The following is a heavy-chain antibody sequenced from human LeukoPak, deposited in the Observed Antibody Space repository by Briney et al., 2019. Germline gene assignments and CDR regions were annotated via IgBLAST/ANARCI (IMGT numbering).Heavy chain of an antibody. V-gene: IGHV4-59*02. D-gene: IGHD3-10*01. J-gene: IGHJ6*03. CDR1: GGSVSIYY. CDR3: ARGPNYGSGYMDV. Sequence: PSETLSLTCTVSGGSVSIYYWSWIRQPPGKGLEWVGYIYYSGSTNYNPSLKSRVTISVDTSKNQFSLKLSSVTAADTPVYYCARGPNYGSGYMDVWGKGTTVTISS. CDR2: IYYSGST.